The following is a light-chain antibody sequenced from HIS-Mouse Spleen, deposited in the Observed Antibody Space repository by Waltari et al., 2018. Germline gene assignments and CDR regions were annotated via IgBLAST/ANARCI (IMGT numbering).Light chain of an antibody. CDR2: AAS. CDR3: QQLNSYPLT. J-gene: IGKJ4*01. V-gene: IGKV1-9*01. Sequence: DLQFTQPPSFLASAVGDRSTITCRASQGISSYLAWYQQKPGKAPKLLIYAASTLQSGVPSRFSGSGSGTEFTLTISSLQPEDFATYYCQQLNSYPLTFGGGTKVEIK. CDR1: QGISSY.